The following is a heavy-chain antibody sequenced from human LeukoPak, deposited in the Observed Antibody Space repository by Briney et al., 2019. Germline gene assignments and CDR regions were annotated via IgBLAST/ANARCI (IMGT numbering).Heavy chain of an antibody. CDR2: INYDGGGT. V-gene: IGHV3-74*03. J-gene: IGHJ4*02. Sequence: GGSLRLSCAASGFTFSSYWMNWVRQAPGKGLVWVSRINYDGGGTTYADSVKGRFTISRDNSKNTLYLQMNSLRAEDTAIYYCAKYNYYGSGSYYNDFDSWGQGTLVTVSS. D-gene: IGHD3-10*01. CDR1: GFTFSSYW. CDR3: AKYNYYGSGSYYNDFDS.